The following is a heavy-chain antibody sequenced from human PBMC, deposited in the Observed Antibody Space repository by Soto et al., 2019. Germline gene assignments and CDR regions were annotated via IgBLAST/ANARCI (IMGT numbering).Heavy chain of an antibody. CDR2: ISSSSSTI. CDR1: GFTFSSYG. V-gene: IGHV3-48*01. D-gene: IGHD5-12*01. CDR3: ARSISGYDYGDAFDI. J-gene: IGHJ3*02. Sequence: EVQLVESGGGLVQPGGSLRLSCAASGFTFSSYGMNWVRQAPGKGLEWVSYISSSSSTIYYADSVKGRFTISRDNAKNTLYLQKNSRMAAETAVDYYARSISGYDYGDAFDIWGQGTMVTVSS.